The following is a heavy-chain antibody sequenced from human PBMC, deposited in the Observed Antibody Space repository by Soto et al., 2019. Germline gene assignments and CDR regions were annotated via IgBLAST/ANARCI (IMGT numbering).Heavy chain of an antibody. V-gene: IGHV1-3*01. CDR1: GYTFTNYA. Sequence: ASVEVSGEASGYTFTNYAVHWVRQAPGQRLEWMGWINAGDGNTKYSRNFQGRVTITRDTSASTAYMELSSLRSEDTAVYYCVRDGAVAGNINFDLCGQGTLVTFSS. CDR3: VRDGAVAGNINFDL. D-gene: IGHD6-19*01. J-gene: IGHJ4*02. CDR2: INAGDGNT.